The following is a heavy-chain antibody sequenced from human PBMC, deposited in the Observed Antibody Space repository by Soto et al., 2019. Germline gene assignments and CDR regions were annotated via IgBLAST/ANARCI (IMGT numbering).Heavy chain of an antibody. CDR2: IDADDSSA. CDR1: GFTFSTTW. Sequence: EIQLVESGGGLVQPGGSLRLSCVVSGFTFSTTWMRWVRQAPGKGLVWVSRIDADDSSATYADSVKGRFTISRDNSKNTLYLQMNSLSPEDTAVYYCARDYYYSVDVWGQRTSVTVSS. CDR3: ARDYYYSVDV. D-gene: IGHD3-10*01. V-gene: IGHV3-74*03. J-gene: IGHJ6*02.